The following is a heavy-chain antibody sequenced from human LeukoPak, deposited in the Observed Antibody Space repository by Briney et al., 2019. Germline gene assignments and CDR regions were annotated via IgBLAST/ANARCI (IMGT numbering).Heavy chain of an antibody. CDR3: ARGTKTGNTGYDWNY. CDR2: IYYSGST. D-gene: IGHD5-12*01. CDR1: GASISPYY. V-gene: IGHV4-59*01. J-gene: IGHJ4*02. Sequence: PSETLSLTCTASGASISPYYWSWIRQPPGRGLEGIGYIYYSGSTNYNPSLKRRVTISIDTSTNQFSLKLNSVTAADTAVYYCARGTKTGNTGYDWNYWGQGPLVTVSS.